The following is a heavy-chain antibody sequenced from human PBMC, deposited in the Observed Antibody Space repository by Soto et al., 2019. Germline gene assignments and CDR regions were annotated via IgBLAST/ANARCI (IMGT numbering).Heavy chain of an antibody. D-gene: IGHD5-12*01. V-gene: IGHV4-59*01. CDR3: ARARDGYNLNPIDQ. Sequence: QVQLQVSGPGLVKPSATLSLSCTVSTGSTNSFYWSWIRQPPGKGLQWLGYFFYTGSTNHNPSLKSRGTISLDMSSNQCSLRLSSVTAADTAMYYCARARDGYNLNPIDQWGQGLLVTVSS. J-gene: IGHJ4*02. CDR1: TGSTNSFY. CDR2: FFYTGST.